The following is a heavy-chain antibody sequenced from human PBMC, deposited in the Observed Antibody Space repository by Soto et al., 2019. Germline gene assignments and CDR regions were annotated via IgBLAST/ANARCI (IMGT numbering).Heavy chain of an antibody. D-gene: IGHD4-17*01. Sequence: QGQLVQSGSEVKKPGASVRVSCKASGYTFMGYGISWVRQVPGRGLEWMGWQSSYNYETNYGQDFQDRVTMTTDRSTTAAYEEWRSLRSDDTAIYYCARDDNGDWCPHSRLDVWGPGTSVIVSS. CDR2: QSSYNYET. CDR3: ARDDNGDWCPHSRLDV. J-gene: IGHJ6*01. V-gene: IGHV1-18*01. CDR1: GYTFMGYG.